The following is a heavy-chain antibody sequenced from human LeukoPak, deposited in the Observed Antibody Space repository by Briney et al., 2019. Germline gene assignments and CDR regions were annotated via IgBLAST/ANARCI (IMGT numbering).Heavy chain of an antibody. CDR2: ISYDGSSK. V-gene: IGHV3-30*18. Sequence: GGSLRLSCAASGFTFSSYGMHWVRQAPGKGLEWVAVISYDGSSKYYADSVKGRFTTSRDNSKNTVYLQMNSLRAEDTAVYYCAKDISGYYSWDYWGQGTLVTVSS. CDR3: AKDISGYYSWDY. CDR1: GFTFSSYG. D-gene: IGHD5-12*01. J-gene: IGHJ4*02.